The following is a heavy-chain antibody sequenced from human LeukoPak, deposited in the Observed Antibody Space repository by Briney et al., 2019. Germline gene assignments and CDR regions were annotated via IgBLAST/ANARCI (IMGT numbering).Heavy chain of an antibody. V-gene: IGHV4-59*01. Sequence: SETLSLTCTVSGGSISSYYWSWIRQPPGKGLEWIGYIYYSGSTNYNPSLKSRVTISVDTSKNQFSLKLSSVIAADTAVYYCASGAYSYYYMDVWGKGTTVTVSS. J-gene: IGHJ6*03. CDR2: IYYSGST. CDR1: GGSISSYY. D-gene: IGHD4-11*01. CDR3: ASGAYSYYYMDV.